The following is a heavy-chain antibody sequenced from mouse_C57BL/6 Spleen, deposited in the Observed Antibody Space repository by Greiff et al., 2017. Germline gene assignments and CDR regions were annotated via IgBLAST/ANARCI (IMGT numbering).Heavy chain of an antibody. Sequence: QVQLQQSGAELVRPGSSVKLSCKASGYTFTSYWMHWVKQRPIQGLEWIGNIDPSDSETHYNQKFKDKATLTVDKSSSTAYMQLSSLTSEDSAVYYCARSAQGYYYAMDYWGQGTSVTVSS. CDR3: ARSAQGYYYAMDY. CDR2: IDPSDSET. D-gene: IGHD3-2*02. J-gene: IGHJ4*01. CDR1: GYTFTSYW. V-gene: IGHV1-52*01.